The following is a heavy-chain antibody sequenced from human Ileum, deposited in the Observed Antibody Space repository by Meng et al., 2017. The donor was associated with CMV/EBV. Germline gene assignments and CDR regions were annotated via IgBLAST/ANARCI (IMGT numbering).Heavy chain of an antibody. CDR2: IKQDGSDK. V-gene: IGHV3-7*01. CDR3: ARFGGLFEY. J-gene: IGHJ4*02. Sequence: GESLKISCAASGFAFSTCWMSWVRQAPGKGLEWVANIKQDGSDKYYVDSVKGRFTISRDNAKNSLYLQMNSLRAEDTAVYYCARFGGLFEYCGQGTLVTVSS. D-gene: IGHD3-16*01. CDR1: GFAFSTCW.